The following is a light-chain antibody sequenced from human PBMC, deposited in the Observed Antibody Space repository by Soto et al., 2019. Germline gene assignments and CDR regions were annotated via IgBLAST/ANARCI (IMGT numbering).Light chain of an antibody. V-gene: IGLV4-69*01. Sequence: QPVLTQSPSAAASLGASVKLTCTLSSGHSSYAIAWHHLQPEKGPRYWVKLNSDGSHSEGDGIPDRFSGSSSGAERYLTIACLQSEYEAYYYCQTWGTGIWVFGGGTKLTVL. CDR3: QTWGTGIWV. J-gene: IGLJ3*02. CDR2: LNSDGSH. CDR1: SGHSSYA.